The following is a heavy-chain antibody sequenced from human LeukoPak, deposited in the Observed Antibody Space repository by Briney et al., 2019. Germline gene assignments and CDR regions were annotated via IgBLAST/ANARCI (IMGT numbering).Heavy chain of an antibody. J-gene: IGHJ4*02. D-gene: IGHD6-6*01. CDR2: INPNSGGT. CDR1: GYTFTGYY. V-gene: IGHV1-2*02. Sequence: ASVKVSCKASGYTFTGYYMHWVRQAPGQGLEWMGWINPNSGGTNYAQKSQGRVTMTRDTSISTAYMELSRLRSDDTAVYYCARGSYSSSSFLDYWGQGTLVTVSS. CDR3: ARGSYSSSSFLDY.